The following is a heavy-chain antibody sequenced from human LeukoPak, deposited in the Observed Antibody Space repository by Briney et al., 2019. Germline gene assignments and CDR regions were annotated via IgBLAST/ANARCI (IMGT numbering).Heavy chain of an antibody. CDR2: ISSSSSYI. CDR1: GFTFSSYG. Sequence: GGSLRLSCAASGFTFSSYGMNWVRQAPGKGLEWVSSISSSSSYIYYADSVKGRFTISRDNAKNSLYLQMNSLRAEDTAVYYCAREMPDSSSCHFDYWGQGTLVTVSS. V-gene: IGHV3-21*01. CDR3: AREMPDSSSCHFDY. D-gene: IGHD6-13*01. J-gene: IGHJ4*02.